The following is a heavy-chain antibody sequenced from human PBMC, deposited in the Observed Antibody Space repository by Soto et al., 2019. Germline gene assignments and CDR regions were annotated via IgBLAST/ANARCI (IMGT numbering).Heavy chain of an antibody. V-gene: IGHV1-2*02. D-gene: IGHD3-3*01. CDR3: ARGGGVGVAGSAAFDM. Sequence: QLHLVQSGAVVKKPGASVTVSCSASGYPVTAYYMHWVRQAPGRGLEWMGGINPATGAAKYTQTLQGRGNMTRDTSTSTVFMELSGLTSEDTAGFYCARGGGVGVAGSAAFDMWGQGTLVTVSS. J-gene: IGHJ3*02. CDR1: GYPVTAYY. CDR2: INPATGAA.